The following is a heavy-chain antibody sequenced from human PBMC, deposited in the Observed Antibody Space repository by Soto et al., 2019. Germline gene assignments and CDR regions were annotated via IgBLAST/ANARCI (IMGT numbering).Heavy chain of an antibody. CDR1: GFTFSSYA. CDR2: ISGSGGST. V-gene: IGHV3-23*01. Sequence: GGSLRLSCAASGFTFSSYAMSWVRQAPGKGLEWVSAISGSGGSTYYADSVKGRFTISRDNSKNTLYLQMNSLRAEDTAVYYCAKDPSITFFGVVTPNYFDYWGQGTLVTVSS. CDR3: AKDPSITFFGVVTPNYFDY. J-gene: IGHJ4*02. D-gene: IGHD3-3*01.